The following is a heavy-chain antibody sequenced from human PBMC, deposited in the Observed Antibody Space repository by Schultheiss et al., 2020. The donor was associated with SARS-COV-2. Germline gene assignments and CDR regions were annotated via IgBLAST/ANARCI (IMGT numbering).Heavy chain of an antibody. J-gene: IGHJ5*02. CDR3: VRGHPAKYDP. CDR1: GFTVISNY. D-gene: IGHD6-6*01. V-gene: IGHV3-11*04. Sequence: GESLKISCAASGFTVISNYMSWVRQAPGKGLEWVSAISGSGGSTYYADSVKGRFTISRDNAKNSLYLQMNSLRDEDTAVYYCVRGHPAKYDPWGQGTLVTVSS. CDR2: ISGSGGST.